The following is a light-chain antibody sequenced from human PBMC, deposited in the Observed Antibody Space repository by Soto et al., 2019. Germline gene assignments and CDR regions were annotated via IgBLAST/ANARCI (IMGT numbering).Light chain of an antibody. CDR2: DVG. CDR1: RCDVGNYNY. J-gene: IGLJ1*01. Sequence: QSALAQPASVSGSPGQSITISCTGTRCDVGNYNYVSWYQHHPGKAPKLIIYDVGSRPSGVSNRFSGSKSGNTASLAISGLQAEDEADYHCSSYTSDHPRLDVFGTGTKLTVL. V-gene: IGLV2-14*03. CDR3: SSYTSDHPRLDV.